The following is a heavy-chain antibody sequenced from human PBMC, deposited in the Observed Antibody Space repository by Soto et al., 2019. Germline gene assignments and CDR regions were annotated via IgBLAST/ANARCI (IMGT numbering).Heavy chain of an antibody. V-gene: IGHV4-39*01. D-gene: IGHD2-15*01. CDR1: GGSISSDNYF. Sequence: SETLSLTCTVSGGSISSDNYFWSWIRQHPGKGLEWIGSIYYSGSTHYNPSLQSRVTISGDASKKQFSLKLGSVTAADTAMYYCASTKDETLYFDYWGQGNLVTVSS. J-gene: IGHJ4*02. CDR2: IYYSGST. CDR3: ASTKDETLYFDY.